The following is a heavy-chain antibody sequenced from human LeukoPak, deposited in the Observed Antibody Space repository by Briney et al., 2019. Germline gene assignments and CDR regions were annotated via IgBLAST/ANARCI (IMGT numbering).Heavy chain of an antibody. J-gene: IGHJ4*02. CDR2: IYYSGST. D-gene: IGHD3-22*01. CDR3: GRQTYYYDSSDYYGYYFDY. Sequence: SETLSLTCTVSGGSIGSGGYYWSWIRQHPGKGLEWIGYIYYSGSTYYNPSLKSRVTISVDTSKNQFSLKLSSVTAADTAVYYCGRQTYYYDSSDYYGYYFDYWGQGTLVTVSS. CDR1: GGSIGSGGYY. V-gene: IGHV4-39*01.